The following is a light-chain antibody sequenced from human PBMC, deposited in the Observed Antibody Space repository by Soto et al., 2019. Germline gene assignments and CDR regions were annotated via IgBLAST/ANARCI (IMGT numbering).Light chain of an antibody. J-gene: IGLJ2*01. V-gene: IGLV2-14*01. CDR2: EVS. CDR3: SSYTSSSTPVV. Sequence: QSALTQPASVSGSPGQSITISCTGTSSDVGGYNHVSWYQQHPGKAPKLMIYEVSNRPSGVSNRFSGSKSGNTASLTISGRQAEDEADYYCSSYTSSSTPVVFGGGTQLTVL. CDR1: SSDVGGYNH.